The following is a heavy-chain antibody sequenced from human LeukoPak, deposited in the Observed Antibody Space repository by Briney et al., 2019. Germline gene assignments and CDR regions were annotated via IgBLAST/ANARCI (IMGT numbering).Heavy chain of an antibody. D-gene: IGHD3-10*01. CDR2: ISYDGSNK. J-gene: IGHJ5*02. V-gene: IGHV3-30-3*01. CDR1: GFTFSRYA. CDR3: ARDRTGYYGSGSYYMGWFDP. Sequence: GGSLILSCAASGFTFSRYAMHWVRQAPGKGLEWVAVISYDGSNKYYADSVKGRFTISRDNSKNTLYLQMNSLRAEDTAVHYCARDRTGYYGSGSYYMGWFDPWGQGTLVTVSS.